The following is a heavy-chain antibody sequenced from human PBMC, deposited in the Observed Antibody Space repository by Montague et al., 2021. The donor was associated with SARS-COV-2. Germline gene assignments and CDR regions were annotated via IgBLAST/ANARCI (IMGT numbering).Heavy chain of an antibody. Sequence: SETLSLTCAVYGGSFSGYYWSWIRQPPEKGLEWIGEINQSGRTNNNPSLKSRVIISVDTSKNQFSLKLSSVTAADPAVYYCARRGSSDWGVTVSAELHYWGQGTLVIVSS. J-gene: IGHJ4*02. CDR3: ARRGSSDWGVTVSAELHY. D-gene: IGHD3-10*01. CDR2: INQSGRT. CDR1: GGSFSGYY. V-gene: IGHV4-34*01.